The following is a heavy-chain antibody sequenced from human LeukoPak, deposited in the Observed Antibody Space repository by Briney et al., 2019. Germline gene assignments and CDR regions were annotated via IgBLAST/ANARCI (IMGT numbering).Heavy chain of an antibody. CDR1: GFIFSRYG. CDR3: VRDWGYTGNFEY. J-gene: IGHJ4*02. V-gene: IGHV3-33*01. Sequence: GGSLRLSCAVSGFIFSRYGMHWVRQAPGKGLEWVAVIWYDGSNKYHADSVKGRFTISRDNSKNTLSLQMNSLRAEDTAVYYCVRDWGYTGNFEYWGQGTQVTVSS. D-gene: IGHD5-12*01. CDR2: IWYDGSNK.